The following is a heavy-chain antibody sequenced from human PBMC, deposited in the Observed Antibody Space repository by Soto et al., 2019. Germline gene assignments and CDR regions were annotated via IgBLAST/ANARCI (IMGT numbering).Heavy chain of an antibody. D-gene: IGHD3-22*01. CDR2: IGGNGADT. V-gene: IGHV3-23*01. J-gene: IGHJ2*01. CDR3: AKGQRITMIVVVINRFYWYFDL. CDR1: GFIFSNYA. Sequence: EVQLLESGGGLVQPGGSLRLSCAASGFIFSNYAMSWVRQAPGKGLEWVSAIGGNGADTYYADSVKGRFTISRDNSKNTLYLQMNSLRAEDTAVYYCAKGQRITMIVVVINRFYWYFDLWGRGTLVTVSS.